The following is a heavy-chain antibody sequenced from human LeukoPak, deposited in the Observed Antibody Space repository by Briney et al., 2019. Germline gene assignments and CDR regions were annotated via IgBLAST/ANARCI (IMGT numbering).Heavy chain of an antibody. CDR1: GGSISSYY. CDR2: IYTSGST. Sequence: SETLSLTCTVSGGSISSYYWSWIRQPAGKGLEWIGRIYTSGSTNYNPSLKSRVTMSVDTSKNQFSLKLSSVIAADTAVYYCARVIWFGELSNNWFDPWGQGTLVTVSS. CDR3: ARVIWFGELSNNWFDP. J-gene: IGHJ5*02. V-gene: IGHV4-4*07. D-gene: IGHD3-10*01.